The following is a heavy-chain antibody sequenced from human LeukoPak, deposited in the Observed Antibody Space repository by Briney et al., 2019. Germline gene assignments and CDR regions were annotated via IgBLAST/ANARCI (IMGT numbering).Heavy chain of an antibody. CDR3: ARAPRSRGTGADY. Sequence: SETLSLTCTVSAGSISSYYWTWIRQPPGKGLEWIGHVYYSGSTSYNPSLRSRVTISIDTSKNQFSLKLNSVTAADTAVHYCARAPRSRGTGADYWGQGTLVTVSS. CDR2: VYYSGST. D-gene: IGHD1-26*01. J-gene: IGHJ4*02. CDR1: AGSISSYY. V-gene: IGHV4-59*01.